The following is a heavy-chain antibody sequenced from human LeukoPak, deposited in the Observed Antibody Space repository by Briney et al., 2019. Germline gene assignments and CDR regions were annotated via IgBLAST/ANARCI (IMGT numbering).Heavy chain of an antibody. V-gene: IGHV3-30*04. D-gene: IGHD4-17*01. CDR3: ARDPYGDYGGYFDY. Sequence: GRSLRLSRAASGFTFSSYAMHWVRQAPGKGLEWVVVISYDGSNKYYADSVKGRVTISRDNSKNTLYLQMNSLRAEDTAVYYCARDPYGDYGGYFDYWGQGTLVSVSS. J-gene: IGHJ4*02. CDR2: ISYDGSNK. CDR1: GFTFSSYA.